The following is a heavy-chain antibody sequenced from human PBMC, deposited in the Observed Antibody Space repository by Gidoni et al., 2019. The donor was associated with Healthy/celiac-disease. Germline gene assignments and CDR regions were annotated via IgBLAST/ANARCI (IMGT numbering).Heavy chain of an antibody. V-gene: IGHV3-21*01. CDR3: ARDKGSSWYFFDY. CDR2: ISSSSIYI. Sequence: EVQRVESGGGLVKPGGSLRLSCAASGYTFSSYSMNWVRPAPGKGLEGVSSISSSSIYIYYADSVQGRSTISRDNAKHSLYLQMNSLRAEDTAVYYCARDKGSSWYFFDYWGQGTLVTVSS. D-gene: IGHD6-13*01. CDR1: GYTFSSYS. J-gene: IGHJ4*02.